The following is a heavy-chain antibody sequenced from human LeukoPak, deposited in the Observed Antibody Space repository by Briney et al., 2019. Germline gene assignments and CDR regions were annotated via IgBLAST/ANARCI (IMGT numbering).Heavy chain of an antibody. CDR3: ARSIWFGRTGSFDP. Sequence: SETLSLTCTVSGGSISSYFWSWIRQPPGKGPEWIGYISYSGTTNYNPSLKSRVTISINTSKNQFSLKLTSVTAADTAVYYCARSIWFGRTGSFDPWGQGTLVTVSS. V-gene: IGHV4-59*01. CDR1: GGSISSYF. D-gene: IGHD3-10*01. J-gene: IGHJ5*02. CDR2: ISYSGTT.